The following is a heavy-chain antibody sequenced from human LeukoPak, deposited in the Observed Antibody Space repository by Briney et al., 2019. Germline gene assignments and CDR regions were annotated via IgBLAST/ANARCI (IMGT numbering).Heavy chain of an antibody. CDR2: ISWNSGNI. CDR3: AKASARGEYIVGPNWFFDL. Sequence: QAGGSLRLSCAASGFTFDNYAMHWVRQAPEKGLEWVSGISWNSGNIGSADSVKGRFSISRDNAKNTLYLQINTQRVDDRALYYCAKASARGEYIVGPNWFFDLWGRGTLVTVSA. D-gene: IGHD4-17*01. V-gene: IGHV3-9*01. CDR1: GFTFDNYA. J-gene: IGHJ2*01.